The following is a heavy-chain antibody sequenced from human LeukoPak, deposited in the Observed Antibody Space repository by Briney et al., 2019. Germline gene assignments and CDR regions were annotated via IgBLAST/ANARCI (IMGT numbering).Heavy chain of an antibody. CDR1: GGTFSSYA. Sequence: ASVKGSCKASGGTFSSYAISWVRQAPGQGLEWMGGIIPIFGTANYAQKFQGRVTITTDESTSTAYMELSSLRSEDTAVYYCARDSAAAAAHYYYYMDVWGKGTTVTVSS. CDR3: ARDSAAAAAHYYYYMDV. D-gene: IGHD6-13*01. CDR2: IIPIFGTA. V-gene: IGHV1-69*05. J-gene: IGHJ6*03.